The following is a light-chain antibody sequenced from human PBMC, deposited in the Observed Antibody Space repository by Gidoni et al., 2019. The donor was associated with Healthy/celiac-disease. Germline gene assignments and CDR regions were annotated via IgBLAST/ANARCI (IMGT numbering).Light chain of an antibody. CDR2: DAS. Sequence: EIVLTQSLATLSLSPGERATISCRASQSVSSYLAWYQQKPGQAPRLLIYDASNRATGIPARFSGSGSGTDFTLTISSLEPEDFAVYYCQQRSNWPPFTFGPGTKVDIK. CDR3: QQRSNWPPFT. CDR1: QSVSSY. V-gene: IGKV3-11*01. J-gene: IGKJ3*01.